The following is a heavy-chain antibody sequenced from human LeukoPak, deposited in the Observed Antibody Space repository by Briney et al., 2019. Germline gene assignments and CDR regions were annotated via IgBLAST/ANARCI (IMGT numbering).Heavy chain of an antibody. V-gene: IGHV3-43*01. Sequence: GGSLRLSCATSGFTFDDYTMHWVRQAPGKGLEWVALVNWVGDTTYYAESVRGRFTISRDNSKYSLYLQMNSLRAEDTAVYYCASFPWDLRPTWGQGTLVSVAS. CDR1: GFTFDDYT. CDR3: ASFPWDLRPT. J-gene: IGHJ4*02. D-gene: IGHD1-26*01. CDR2: VNWVGDTT.